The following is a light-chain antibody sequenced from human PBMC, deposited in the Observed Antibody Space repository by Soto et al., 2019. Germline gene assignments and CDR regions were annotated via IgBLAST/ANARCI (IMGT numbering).Light chain of an antibody. CDR1: QGIGVY. CDR3: QKYNSAPPT. V-gene: IGKV1-27*01. CDR2: AAS. Sequence: DIPMTQSPSSLSAPLGDRVTITCRASQGIGVYLAWFQQKPGKVPKLLIYAASALQSGVPSRFSGSRSGTDFTLTISSLQPEDFATYYCQKYNSAPPTFGGGTKVEIK. J-gene: IGKJ4*01.